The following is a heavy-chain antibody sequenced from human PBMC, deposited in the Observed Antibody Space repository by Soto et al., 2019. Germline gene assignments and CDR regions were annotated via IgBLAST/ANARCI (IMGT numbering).Heavy chain of an antibody. V-gene: IGHV1-3*01. D-gene: IGHD3-3*01. CDR1: GYTFTSYA. J-gene: IGHJ6*02. CDR2: INAGNGNT. CDR3: ARGDKLRSLSYGMDV. Sequence: ASVKVSCKASGYTFTSYAMHWVRQAPGQRLEWMGWINAGNGNTKYSQKFQGRVTMTRDTSASTAYMELSSLRSEDTTIYYCARGDKLRSLSYGMDVWGQGTTVTVSS.